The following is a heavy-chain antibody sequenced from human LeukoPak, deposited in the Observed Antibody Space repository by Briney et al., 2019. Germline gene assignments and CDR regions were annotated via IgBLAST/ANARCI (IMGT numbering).Heavy chain of an antibody. CDR3: AREVGWFDP. D-gene: IGHD3-10*01. J-gene: IGHJ5*02. Sequence: GGSLRLSCTASGFTFSSYSMNWVRQAPGKGLEWISYIRSSSRTIYYADSVKGRFTISRDNDKNSLYLQMNSLRAEDTAVYYCAREVGWFDPWGQGTLVTVSS. CDR1: GFTFSSYS. V-gene: IGHV3-48*01. CDR2: IRSSSRTI.